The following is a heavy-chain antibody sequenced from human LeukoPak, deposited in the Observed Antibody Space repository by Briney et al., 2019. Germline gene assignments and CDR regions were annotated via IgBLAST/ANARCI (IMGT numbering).Heavy chain of an antibody. CDR2: IIPIFGTA. V-gene: IGHV1-69*13. D-gene: IGHD3-22*01. J-gene: IGHJ4*02. Sequence: SVKVSCKASGGTFSTYAISWVRQAPGQGLEWMGGIIPIFGTANYAQEFKGRVTITADEFTGTAYMEQSSLGAEDTAVFYCASNTNYYENTGHYVLDCWGQGTLVSV. CDR1: GGTFSTYA. CDR3: ASNTNYYENTGHYVLDC.